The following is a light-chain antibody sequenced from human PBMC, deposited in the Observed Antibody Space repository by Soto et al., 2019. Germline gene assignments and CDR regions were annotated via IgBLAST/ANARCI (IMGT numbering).Light chain of an antibody. CDR2: DVS. Sequence: QSVLTQPASVSGSPGQSITISCTGTSSDVGAYNYVSWYQQHPGKAPKLMIYDVSNRPSGVSNRFSGSKSGNTASLTISGLQAEDEADYYCSSYTSSSTLEAFGTGTKVTVL. J-gene: IGLJ1*01. CDR3: SSYTSSSTLEA. CDR1: SSDVGAYNY. V-gene: IGLV2-14*01.